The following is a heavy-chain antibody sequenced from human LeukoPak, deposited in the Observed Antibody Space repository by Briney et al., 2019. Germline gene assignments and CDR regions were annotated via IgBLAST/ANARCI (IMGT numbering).Heavy chain of an antibody. Sequence: SETQSLLCTVSGGSMSAYYWSWIRQSPGKGLEWIGYIYYSGSSNSNPSLKSRVTLSVDMSKNQFSLKLSSVTAADTAMYYCARHSSGGVAPDFDFWGQG. V-gene: IGHV4-59*08. CDR1: GGSMSAYY. D-gene: IGHD3-16*01. CDR3: ARHSSGGVAPDFDF. CDR2: IYYSGSS. J-gene: IGHJ4*02.